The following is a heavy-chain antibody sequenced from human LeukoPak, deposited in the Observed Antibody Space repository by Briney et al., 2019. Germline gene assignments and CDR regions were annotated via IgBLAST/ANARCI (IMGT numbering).Heavy chain of an antibody. V-gene: IGHV4-38-2*02. D-gene: IGHD2-2*01. CDR1: GYSISSGYY. Sequence: SETLSLTCTVAGYSISSGYYWGWIRQPPGKGLEWIGSIYHSGSTYYNPSLKSRVTISVDTSKNQFSLKLSSVTAADTAVYYCAWNTTSYCSSTSCAPHNWFDPWGQGTLVTVSS. CDR3: AWNTTSYCSSTSCAPHNWFDP. CDR2: IYHSGST. J-gene: IGHJ5*02.